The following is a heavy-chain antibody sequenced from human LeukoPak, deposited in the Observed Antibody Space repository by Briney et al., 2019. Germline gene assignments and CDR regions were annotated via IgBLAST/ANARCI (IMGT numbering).Heavy chain of an antibody. CDR2: IRSKANSYAT. CDR3: AKAYSRKSYYFDY. D-gene: IGHD6-13*01. J-gene: IGHJ4*02. Sequence: PGGSLKLSCAASGFTFSGSAMHWVRQASGKGLEWVGRIRSKANSYATAYAASVKGRFTISRDDSKNTLYLQMNSLRAEDTAVYYCAKAYSRKSYYFDYWGQGTLVTVSS. V-gene: IGHV3-73*01. CDR1: GFTFSGSA.